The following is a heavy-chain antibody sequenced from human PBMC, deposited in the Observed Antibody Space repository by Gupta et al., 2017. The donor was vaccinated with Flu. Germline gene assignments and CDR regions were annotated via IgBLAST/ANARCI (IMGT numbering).Heavy chain of an antibody. D-gene: IGHD1-1*01. J-gene: IGHJ4*02. CDR2: INGDGTIT. V-gene: IGHV3-74*01. CDR1: GFIFNNYW. CDR3: ARDRRTARRSED. Sequence: EVHLEESGGGLVQPGGSLRLSCAASGFIFNNYWMHWVRQAPGKGLVWVSRINGDGTITNYADSVKGRFSVSRDNAKNTLYLQMNSLTADDTAVYYCARDRRTARRSEDWGQGTLVIVSS.